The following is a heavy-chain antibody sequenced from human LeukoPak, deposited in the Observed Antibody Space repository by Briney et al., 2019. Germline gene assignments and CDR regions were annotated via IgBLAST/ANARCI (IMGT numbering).Heavy chain of an antibody. CDR3: AKSAGDYYDSSGYYHRPLGY. D-gene: IGHD3-22*01. Sequence: GGSLRLSCAASGFTFSRDWMYWVGHAPGKGLVWLSRINSDGSSTAYADSVKGRFTISRDNAKNTLFLQMNSLRAEDTAVYYCAKSAGDYYDSSGYYHRPLGYWGQGTLVTVSS. V-gene: IGHV3-74*01. J-gene: IGHJ4*02. CDR1: GFTFSRDW. CDR2: INSDGSST.